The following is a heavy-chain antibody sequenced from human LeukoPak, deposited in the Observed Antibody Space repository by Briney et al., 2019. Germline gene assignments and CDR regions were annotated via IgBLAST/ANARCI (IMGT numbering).Heavy chain of an antibody. CDR3: ATSPYYYDSSGYAMPGDY. V-gene: IGHV1-69*06. CDR2: IIPIFGTA. J-gene: IGHJ4*02. D-gene: IGHD3-22*01. CDR1: GGTFRSYA. Sequence: ASVKVSCKASGGTFRSYAITWVRQAPGQGLEWMGGIIPIFGTANYAQKFRGRVTITADKSTRTAYMELSSLRSEDTAVYYCATSPYYYDSSGYAMPGDYWGQGTLVTVSS.